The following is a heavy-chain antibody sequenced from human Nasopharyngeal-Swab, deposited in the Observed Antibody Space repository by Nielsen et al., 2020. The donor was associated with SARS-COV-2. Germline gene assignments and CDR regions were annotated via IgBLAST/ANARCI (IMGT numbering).Heavy chain of an antibody. CDR3: ATTVAKAFHI. Sequence: WIPQPPGKGLEWLSYISGGSAYTKYDDSVKGRFTISRDNAKNTLFLQMNSLRVEDTAVYFCATTVAKAFHIWGQGTMVTVSS. D-gene: IGHD4-17*01. CDR2: ISGGSAYT. J-gene: IGHJ3*02. V-gene: IGHV3-11*06.